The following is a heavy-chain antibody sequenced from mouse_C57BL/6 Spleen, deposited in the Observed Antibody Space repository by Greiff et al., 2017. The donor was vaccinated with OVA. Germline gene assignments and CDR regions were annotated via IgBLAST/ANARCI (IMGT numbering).Heavy chain of an antibody. J-gene: IGHJ3*01. CDR3: TRSGNFAY. CDR2: IDPETGGT. D-gene: IGHD3-1*01. V-gene: IGHV1-15*01. Sequence: VQLQQSGAELVRPGASVTLSCKASGYTFTDYEMHWVKQTPVHGLEWIGAIDPETGGTAYNQKFKGKAILTADKSSSTAYMELRSLTSEDSAVYYCTRSGNFAYWGPGTLVTVAA. CDR1: GYTFTDYE.